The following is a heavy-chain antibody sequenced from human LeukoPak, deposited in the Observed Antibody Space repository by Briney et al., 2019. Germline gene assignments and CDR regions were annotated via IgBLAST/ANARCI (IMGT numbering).Heavy chain of an antibody. V-gene: IGHV3-64*01. Sequence: PGTSLRLSCAASGFTFSSYAMHWVRQAPGKGLEYVSAISSNGGSTYYANSVKGRFTISRDNSKNTLYLQMGSLRAEDMAVYYCARGGFGWELLPLDDAFDIWGQGTMVTVSS. D-gene: IGHD1-26*01. CDR3: ARGGFGWELLPLDDAFDI. CDR1: GFTFSSYA. J-gene: IGHJ3*02. CDR2: ISSNGGST.